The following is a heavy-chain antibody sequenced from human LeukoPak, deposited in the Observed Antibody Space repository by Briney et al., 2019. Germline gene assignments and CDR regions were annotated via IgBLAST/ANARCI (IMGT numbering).Heavy chain of an antibody. D-gene: IGHD3-22*01. CDR3: ARDGGGWLLLYYFDY. CDR1: GFAFSSYS. V-gene: IGHV3-21*01. CDR2: ISSSSSYI. Sequence: GGSLRLSCAASGFAFSSYSMNWVRQAPGKGLEWVSSISSSSSYIYYADSVKGRFTISRDNAKNSLYLQMNSLRAEDTAVYYCARDGGGWLLLYYFDYWGQGTLVTVSS. J-gene: IGHJ4*02.